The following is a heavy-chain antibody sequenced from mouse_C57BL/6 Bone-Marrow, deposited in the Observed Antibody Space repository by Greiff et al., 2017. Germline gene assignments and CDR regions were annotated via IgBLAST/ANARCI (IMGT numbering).Heavy chain of an antibody. D-gene: IGHD2-3*01. Sequence: VQLQQSGAELVRPGASVKLSCTASGFNIKDDYIHWVKQRPEQGLEWIGWIDPEIGDPEYASKFQGKATITSDPSSNTAYLQLSSLTSEDTAVCYCSSFDGNYFDFWGQGTPLTVAS. CDR1: GFNIKDDY. V-gene: IGHV14-4*01. CDR3: SSFDGNYFDF. CDR2: IDPEIGDP. J-gene: IGHJ2*01.